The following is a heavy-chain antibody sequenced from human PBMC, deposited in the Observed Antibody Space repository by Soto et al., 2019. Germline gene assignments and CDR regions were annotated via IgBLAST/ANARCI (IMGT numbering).Heavy chain of an antibody. V-gene: IGHV4-34*01. CDR1: GGSFSSYF. CDR2: INHSGST. D-gene: IGHD3-3*01. Sequence: SETLSLTCAVYGGSFSSYFWSWIRQPTGKGLEWIGEINHSGSTNYNPSLKSRVTISVDTSKNQFSLKLSSVTAADTAVYYCARRPYYDFWSGYYTVHYYYGMDVWGQGTTVTVSS. J-gene: IGHJ6*02. CDR3: ARRPYYDFWSGYYTVHYYYGMDV.